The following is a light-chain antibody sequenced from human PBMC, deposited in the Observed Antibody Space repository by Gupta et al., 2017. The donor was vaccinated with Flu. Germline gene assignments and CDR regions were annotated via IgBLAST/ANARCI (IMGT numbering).Light chain of an antibody. Sequence: DIQMTQSPSSLSASVGDIVTITCRASQSISSYLNWYQQKPGKAPKLLIYAASRVKSGVPSRFSGSGCGTDFTLTISMRQPEDFANYYCQQSDSSLITLGRGTKVEIK. CDR3: QQSDSSLIT. V-gene: IGKV1-39*01. J-gene: IGKJ4*01. CDR2: AAS. CDR1: QSISSY.